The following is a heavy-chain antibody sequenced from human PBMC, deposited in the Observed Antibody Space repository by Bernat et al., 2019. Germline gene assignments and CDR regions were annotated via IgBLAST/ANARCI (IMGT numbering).Heavy chain of an antibody. J-gene: IGHJ6*02. CDR2: ISSSSSYI. Sequence: EVQLVESGGGLVKPGGSLRLSCAASGFTFSSYSMNWVRQAPGKGLEWVSSISSSSSYIYYADSVKGRFTISRDNAKNSLYLQMNSLRAEDTAVYYCARDAALAAAGVYYYYGMDVWDQGTTVTVSS. CDR1: GFTFSSYS. CDR3: ARDAALAAAGVYYYYGMDV. D-gene: IGHD6-13*01. V-gene: IGHV3-21*01.